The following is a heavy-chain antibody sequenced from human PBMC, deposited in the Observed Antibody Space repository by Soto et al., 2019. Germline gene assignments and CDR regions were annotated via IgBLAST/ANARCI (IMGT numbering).Heavy chain of an antibody. V-gene: IGHV3-23*01. CDR1: GFTFSSYA. CDR3: AKGPWGIAGSGTGFDY. Sequence: EVQLLESGGGLVQPGGSLRLSCAASGFTFSSYAMSWVRQAPGKGLEWVSTISGSGGSTYYADSVKGRFTISRDNSKNTMYLQRNSLRAEDTAVYYCAKGPWGIAGSGTGFDYWGQGTLVTVSS. D-gene: IGHD6-13*01. CDR2: ISGSGGST. J-gene: IGHJ4*02.